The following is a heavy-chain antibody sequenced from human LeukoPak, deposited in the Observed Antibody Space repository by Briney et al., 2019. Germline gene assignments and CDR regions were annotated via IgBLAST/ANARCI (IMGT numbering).Heavy chain of an antibody. Sequence: SETLSLTCTVSGGSISSSDYDWGWIRQPPGRGLEWIGTIYYSGSTSYNPSLKSRVSMAVDTSKNQFSLKLSSVTAADTAVYYCARHHRSGYHEVDYWGQGTLVTVSS. CDR1: GGSISSSDYD. V-gene: IGHV4-39*01. CDR3: ARHHRSGYHEVDY. J-gene: IGHJ4*02. CDR2: IYYSGST. D-gene: IGHD6-25*01.